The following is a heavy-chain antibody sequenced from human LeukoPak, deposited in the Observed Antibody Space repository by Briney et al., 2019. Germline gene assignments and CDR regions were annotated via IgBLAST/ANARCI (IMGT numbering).Heavy chain of an antibody. Sequence: SETLPLTCTVSGGSISSGSYYWSWIRQPAGKGLEWIGRIYTSGSTNYNPSLKSRVTISVDTSKNQFSLKLSSVTAADTAVYYCARVSGGWYYYYYYMDVWGKGTTVTISS. CDR3: ARVSGGWYYYYYYMDV. CDR1: GGSISSGSYY. D-gene: IGHD6-19*01. V-gene: IGHV4-61*02. CDR2: IYTSGST. J-gene: IGHJ6*03.